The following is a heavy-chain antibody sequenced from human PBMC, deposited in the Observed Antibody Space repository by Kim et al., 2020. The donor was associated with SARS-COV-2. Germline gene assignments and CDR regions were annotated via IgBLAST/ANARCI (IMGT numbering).Heavy chain of an antibody. J-gene: IGHJ2*01. V-gene: IGHV4-59*01. Sequence: SETLSLTCTVSGDSINSYYWSWIRQPPGKGLEWIGYIYYSGATNFNPSLQSRVTVSVDTSKNQFSLRLSSVIAADTAVYYCARHTSRGNWFFDLWGRGTL. D-gene: IGHD3-10*01. CDR3: ARHTSRGNWFFDL. CDR2: IYYSGAT. CDR1: GDSINSYY.